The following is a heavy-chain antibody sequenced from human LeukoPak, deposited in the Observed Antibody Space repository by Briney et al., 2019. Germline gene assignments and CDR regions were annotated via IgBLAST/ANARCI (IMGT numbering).Heavy chain of an antibody. J-gene: IGHJ4*02. D-gene: IGHD3-22*01. V-gene: IGHV1-2*02. CDR2: INPNSGGT. CDR1: GYTSTGYY. CDR3: ARDYYDSSGYYYPKDY. Sequence: ASVKVSCKASGYTSTGYYMHWVRQAPGQGLEWMGWINPNSGGTNYAQKFQGRVTMTRDTSISTAYMELSRLRSDDTAVYYCARDYYDSSGYYYPKDYWGQGTLVTVSS.